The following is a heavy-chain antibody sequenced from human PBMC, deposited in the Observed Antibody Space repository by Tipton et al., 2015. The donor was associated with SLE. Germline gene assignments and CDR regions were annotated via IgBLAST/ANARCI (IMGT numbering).Heavy chain of an antibody. V-gene: IGHV4-61*01. CDR1: GGPISSGSYY. Sequence: TLSLTCTVSGGPISSGSYYWSWIRQPPGKGLEWIGYIYYSGGTNYNPSLRSRVTISIDTSKNQFSLKLSSVTAADTAVYYCARAPYSSSRPYYYGMDVWGQGTTVTVSS. D-gene: IGHD6-6*01. CDR3: ARAPYSSSRPYYYGMDV. CDR2: IYYSGGT. J-gene: IGHJ6*02.